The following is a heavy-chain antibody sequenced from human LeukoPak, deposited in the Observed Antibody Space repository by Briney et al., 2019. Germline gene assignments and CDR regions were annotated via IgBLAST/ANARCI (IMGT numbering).Heavy chain of an antibody. J-gene: IGHJ3*02. V-gene: IGHV3-21*01. CDR2: ISSSSSYI. D-gene: IGHD1-26*01. CDR1: GFTFSSYS. Sequence: GGSLRLSCAASGFTFSSYSMNWVRQAPGKGLEWVSSISSSSSYIYYADSVKGRFTISRDNAKNSLYLQMNSLRAEDTAVYYCARPDNRELFHDAFDIWGQGTMVTVSS. CDR3: ARPDNRELFHDAFDI.